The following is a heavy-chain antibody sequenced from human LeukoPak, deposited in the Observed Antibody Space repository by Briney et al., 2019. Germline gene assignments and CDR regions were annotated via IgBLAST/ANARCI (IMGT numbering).Heavy chain of an antibody. J-gene: IGHJ4*02. CDR2: ISYDGSNK. CDR1: GFTFSSYG. V-gene: IGHV3-30*03. CDR3: ARGPIGWELLPFDY. Sequence: PGGSLRLSCAASGFTFSSYGMHWVRQAPGKGLEWVAVISYDGSNKYYADSVKGRFTISRDNSKNTLYLQMNSLRAEDTAVYYCARGPIGWELLPFDYWGQGTLVTVSS. D-gene: IGHD1-26*01.